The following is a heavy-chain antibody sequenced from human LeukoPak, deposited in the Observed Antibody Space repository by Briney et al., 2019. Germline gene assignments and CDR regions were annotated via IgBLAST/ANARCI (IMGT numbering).Heavy chain of an antibody. Sequence: PGGSLRLSCAASGFTFDDYAMHWVRQAPGKGLEWVSGISWNSGSIGYADPVKGRFTISRDNAKNSLYLQMNSLRAEDTAVYYCAKRRNYDFWSGPEGDAFDIWGQGTMVTVSS. CDR3: AKRRNYDFWSGPEGDAFDI. D-gene: IGHD3-3*01. V-gene: IGHV3-9*01. J-gene: IGHJ3*02. CDR2: ISWNSGSI. CDR1: GFTFDDYA.